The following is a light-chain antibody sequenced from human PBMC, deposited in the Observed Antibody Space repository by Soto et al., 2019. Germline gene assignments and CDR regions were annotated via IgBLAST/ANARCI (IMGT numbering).Light chain of an antibody. J-gene: IGKJ4*01. V-gene: IGKV3-15*01. Sequence: ETVMTQSPATLSVSPGERATLSCRASQSIINNLAWYQQKPGQAPRLIMFRTSTRATGVPARFSGSGSGTEFDMTISSLQFEDFAVYYCQQYNNWPRAPFGGGTKVEIK. CDR2: RTS. CDR3: QQYNNWPRAP. CDR1: QSIINN.